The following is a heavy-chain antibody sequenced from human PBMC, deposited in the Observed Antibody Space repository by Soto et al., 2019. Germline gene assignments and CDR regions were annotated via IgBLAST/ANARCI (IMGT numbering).Heavy chain of an antibody. Sequence: QVQVDQSGAEVKKPGASVKVSCKVSGYNLSKLFVYWVRQGPGKGPEWMGGFDPEDGEAFYAQKFQGRLTMTEDTSTGTAYMELTSLTSEYTAVYYCLTGGGDDTGSYYYGMDVWGHGTTVSVS. J-gene: IGHJ6*02. CDR1: GYNLSKLF. D-gene: IGHD2-8*02. CDR3: LTGGGDDTGSYYYGMDV. CDR2: FDPEDGEA. V-gene: IGHV1-24*01.